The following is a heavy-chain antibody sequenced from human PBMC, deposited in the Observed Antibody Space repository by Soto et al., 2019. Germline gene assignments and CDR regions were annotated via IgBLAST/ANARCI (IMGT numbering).Heavy chain of an antibody. V-gene: IGHV1-3*01. CDR3: ARDSGGMDV. CDR1: GNTVPNYA. CDR2: NNAGNGNT. Sequence: ASVKVSCKASGNTVPNYAIHWVRQAPGQRLEWMGWNNAGNGNTKYSQKFQGRVTITRDTSASTAYMELSSLRSEDTAVYYCARDSGGMDVWGQGTTVTVSS. J-gene: IGHJ6*02.